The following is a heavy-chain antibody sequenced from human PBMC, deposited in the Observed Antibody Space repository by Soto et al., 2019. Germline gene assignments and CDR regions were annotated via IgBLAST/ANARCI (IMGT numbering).Heavy chain of an antibody. CDR3: ATDLPGGEDNHYGMDV. V-gene: IGHV3-23*01. CDR1: GFTLSNNA. Sequence: EVQVLESGGGLVQPGGSLRLSCAASGFTLSNNAMSWVRQTPGKGLEWVSGISNSGARTYYADSVKGLFTISRDTSKNTLYLQMNSLRAEDTAIYYCATDLPGGEDNHYGMDVWGQGTTVTVSS. CDR2: ISNSGART. J-gene: IGHJ6*02. D-gene: IGHD2-21*01.